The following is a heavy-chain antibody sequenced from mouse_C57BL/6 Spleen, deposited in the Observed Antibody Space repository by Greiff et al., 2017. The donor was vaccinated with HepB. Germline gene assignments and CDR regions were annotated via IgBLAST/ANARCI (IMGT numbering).Heavy chain of an antibody. Sequence: QVQLQQPGAELVKPGASVKLSCKASGYTFTSYWMHWVKQRPGQGLEWIGMIHPNSGSTNYNEKFKSKATLTVDKSSSTAYMQLSSLTSEDSAVYYCARASYYDGSEGFAYWGQGTLVTVSA. CDR1: GYTFTSYW. V-gene: IGHV1-64*01. J-gene: IGHJ3*01. CDR3: ARASYYDGSEGFAY. CDR2: IHPNSGST. D-gene: IGHD1-1*01.